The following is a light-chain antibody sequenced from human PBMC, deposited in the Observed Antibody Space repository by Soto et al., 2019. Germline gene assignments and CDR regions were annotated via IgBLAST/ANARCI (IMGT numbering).Light chain of an antibody. CDR3: QQYNSYPLT. Sequence: DIQMTQSPSSLSASVEDRVIITCRASQSISNHLNWYQQKPGKAPKLLIFAASSLQSGVPSRFSGSRSGPDFTLTISSLQPEDFATYYCQQYNSYPLTFGQGTKVDIK. CDR1: QSISNH. V-gene: IGKV1-39*01. J-gene: IGKJ1*01. CDR2: AAS.